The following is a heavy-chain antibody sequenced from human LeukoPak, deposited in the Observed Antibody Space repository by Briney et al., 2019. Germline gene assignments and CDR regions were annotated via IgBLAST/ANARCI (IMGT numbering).Heavy chain of an antibody. Sequence: GGSLRLSCAASGFTFSDHYIDWVRQAPGKGLEWVGRSRNKANSYTTEYAASVKGRFTISRDNSKNSLYLQMNSLKTEDTAVDYCARTQYCISTTCYKSWDSWGQGTLVTVSS. CDR1: GFTFSDHY. D-gene: IGHD2-2*02. CDR2: SRNKANSYTT. CDR3: ARTQYCISTTCYKSWDS. V-gene: IGHV3-72*01. J-gene: IGHJ4*02.